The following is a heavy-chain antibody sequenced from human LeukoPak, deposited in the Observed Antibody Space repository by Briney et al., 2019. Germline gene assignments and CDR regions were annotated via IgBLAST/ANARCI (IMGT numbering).Heavy chain of an antibody. CDR1: GYTFTGYY. D-gene: IGHD6-13*01. CDR3: ARSRFRQQLVLAKPAEYFQH. CDR2: INPNSGGT. V-gene: IGHV1-2*02. J-gene: IGHJ1*01. Sequence: ASVKVSCMASGYTFTGYYMHWVRQAPGQGREWMGWINPNSGGTNYAQKFQGKVTMTRDTSISTDYMELSRLRSDDTAVYYCARSRFRQQLVLAKPAEYFQHWGQGTLVTVSS.